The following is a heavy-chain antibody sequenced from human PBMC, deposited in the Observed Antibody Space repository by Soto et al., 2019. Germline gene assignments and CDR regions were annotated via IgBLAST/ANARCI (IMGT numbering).Heavy chain of an antibody. CDR3: ARYIVVVVAATPDYYYYGMDV. J-gene: IGHJ6*02. V-gene: IGHV1-3*01. Sequence: ASVKVSCKASGYTFTSYAMHWVRQAPGQRLEWMGWINAGNGNTKYSQKFQGRVTITADESTSTAYMELSSLRSEDTAVYYCARYIVVVVAATPDYYYYGMDVWGQGTTVTVSS. CDR2: INAGNGNT. D-gene: IGHD2-15*01. CDR1: GYTFTSYA.